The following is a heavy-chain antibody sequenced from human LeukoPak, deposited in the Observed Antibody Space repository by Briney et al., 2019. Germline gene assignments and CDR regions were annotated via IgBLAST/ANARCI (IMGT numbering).Heavy chain of an antibody. V-gene: IGHV2-5*01. CDR1: GFSLSTSGVG. CDR2: IYWNDDK. D-gene: IGHD5-18*01. J-gene: IGHJ4*02. Sequence: SGPTLVKPTQTLTLTCTFSGFSLSTSGVGVGWIRQPPGKALEWLALIYWNDDKRYSPSLKSRLTITKDTSKNQVVFTMTNMDPVDTATYYCAHRGYSYGYYSPFDYWGQGTLVTVSS. CDR3: AHRGYSYGYYSPFDY.